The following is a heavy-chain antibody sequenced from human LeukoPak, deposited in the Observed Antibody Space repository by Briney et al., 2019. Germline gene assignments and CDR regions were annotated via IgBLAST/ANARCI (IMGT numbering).Heavy chain of an antibody. D-gene: IGHD3-3*02. CDR2: INNRGETV. CDR1: GFTFNRNA. V-gene: IGHV3-48*04. CDR3: ARSGHWSAAFYYYYMDV. Sequence: GGSLRLSCAASGFTFNRNAISWVRQAPGKGLEWLSYINNRGETVYYADSVKGRFTISRDNAKNSLYLQMNSLRADDTALYYCARSGHWSAAFYYYYMDVWGKGTTVTVSS. J-gene: IGHJ6*03.